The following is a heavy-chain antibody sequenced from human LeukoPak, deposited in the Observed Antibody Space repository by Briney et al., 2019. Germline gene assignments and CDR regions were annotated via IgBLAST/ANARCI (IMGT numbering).Heavy chain of an antibody. Sequence: GESLKISCKGSGYSFTSYWIGWVRQMPGKGLEWMGIIYPGDSDTRYSPSFQGQVTISADKSISTAYLQWSSLKASGTAMYYCARQDYYDSSPYAFDIWGQGTMVTVSS. D-gene: IGHD3-22*01. J-gene: IGHJ3*02. CDR3: ARQDYYDSSPYAFDI. V-gene: IGHV5-51*01. CDR2: IYPGDSDT. CDR1: GYSFTSYW.